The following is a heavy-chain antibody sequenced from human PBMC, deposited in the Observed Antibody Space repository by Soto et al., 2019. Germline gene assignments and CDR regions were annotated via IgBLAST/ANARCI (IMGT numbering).Heavy chain of an antibody. CDR1: GYTFTSYG. Sequence: QVQLVQSGAEVKKPGASVKVAYKASGYTFTSYGISWVRPAPGQGLEWMGWISAYNGNTNYAQKLQGRVTMTTDTSTSTAYMELRSLRSDDTAVYYCARIPLWFGEPQGACDIWGQGTMVTVSS. V-gene: IGHV1-18*01. J-gene: IGHJ3*02. D-gene: IGHD3-10*01. CDR3: ARIPLWFGEPQGACDI. CDR2: ISAYNGNT.